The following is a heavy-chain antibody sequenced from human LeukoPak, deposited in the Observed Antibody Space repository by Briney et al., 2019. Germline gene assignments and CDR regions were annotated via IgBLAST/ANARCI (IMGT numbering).Heavy chain of an antibody. V-gene: IGHV4-4*07. D-gene: IGHD6-13*01. CDR1: GGSISRYY. Sequence: SETLSLTCTVSGGSISRYYWSWIRQPAGKGLEWIGRIYSTRSTNYNPSLKSRVTMSVDTSKNQFSLRLRSVTAADTAVYYCARQIASAGTAGFDFWGQGALVTVSS. CDR3: ARQIASAGTAGFDF. CDR2: IYSTRST. J-gene: IGHJ4*02.